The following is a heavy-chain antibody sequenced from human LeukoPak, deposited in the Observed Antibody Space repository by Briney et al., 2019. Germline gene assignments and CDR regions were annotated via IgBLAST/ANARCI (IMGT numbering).Heavy chain of an antibody. D-gene: IGHD5-18*01. Sequence: PGGSLRLSCAASGFTFSGFWMNWLRQAPGKGLEWVANIKQDGSEKYYVDPVKGRFTISRDNAKNSLFLQMNSLRAEDTAVYYCAREGDKAVITYAYWGQGTLVTVSS. V-gene: IGHV3-7*01. CDR1: GFTFSGFW. CDR3: AREGDKAVITYAY. J-gene: IGHJ4*02. CDR2: IKQDGSEK.